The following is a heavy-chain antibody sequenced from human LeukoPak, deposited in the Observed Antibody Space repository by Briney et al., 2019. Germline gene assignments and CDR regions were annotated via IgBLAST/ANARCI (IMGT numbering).Heavy chain of an antibody. J-gene: IGHJ4*02. CDR3: ARYNWNDVVSALDY. CDR2: INPNSGET. D-gene: IGHD1-1*01. V-gene: IGHV1-2*02. Sequence: GASVKVSCKASGYTLSGYYIHWVRQAPGQGLEWMGWINPNSGETNYAQKFQGGVTLTRDTSNSTFYMEVSRLRSDDTAVYFCARYNWNDVVSALDYWGQGTLVTVSS. CDR1: GYTLSGYY.